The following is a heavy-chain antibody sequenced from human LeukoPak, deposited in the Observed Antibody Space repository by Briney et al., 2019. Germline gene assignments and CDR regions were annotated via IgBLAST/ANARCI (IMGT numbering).Heavy chain of an antibody. CDR3: AKLGYRGNIVVVPAANT. CDR1: GFTFSSYG. CDR2: ISGSGGST. V-gene: IGHV3-23*01. D-gene: IGHD2-2*01. J-gene: IGHJ5*02. Sequence: GGSLRLSCAASGFTFSSYGMSWVRQAPGKGLEWVSAISGSGGSTYYADSVKGRFTISRDNSKNTLYLQMNSLRAEDTAVYYCAKLGYRGNIVVVPAANTWGQGTLVTVSS.